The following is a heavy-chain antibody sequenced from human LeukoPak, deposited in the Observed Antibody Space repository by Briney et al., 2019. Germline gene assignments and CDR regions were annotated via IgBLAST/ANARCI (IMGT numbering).Heavy chain of an antibody. D-gene: IGHD2-2*02. Sequence: PGGSLRLSCAASGFTFSSYSMNWVRQAPGKGLEWVSHISSSSSSSSSSSSSPTYYADSVKGRFTISRDNAKNSLYLQMNSLRAEDTAVYYCARGYCSSTSCYRYFDYWGQGTLVTVSS. CDR1: GFTFSSYS. CDR3: ARGYCSSTSCYRYFDY. J-gene: IGHJ4*02. V-gene: IGHV3-48*01. CDR2: ISSSSSSSSSSSSSPT.